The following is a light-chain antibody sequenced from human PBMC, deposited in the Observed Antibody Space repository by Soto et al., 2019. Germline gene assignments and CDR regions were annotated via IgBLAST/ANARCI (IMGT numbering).Light chain of an antibody. CDR1: QSVRNNY. CDR2: GAS. V-gene: IGKV3-20*01. CDR3: QQYGSSGT. J-gene: IGKJ5*01. Sequence: EIVMTQSAAALSVSPGERATLSCRASQSVRNNYLAWYQQKPGQAPRLLIYGASTRATGIPDRFSGSGSGTDFTLTISRLEPEDFAVYYCQQYGSSGTFGQGTRPEIK.